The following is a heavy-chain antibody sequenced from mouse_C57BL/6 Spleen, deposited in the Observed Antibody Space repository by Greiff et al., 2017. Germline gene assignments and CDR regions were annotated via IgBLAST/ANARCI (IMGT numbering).Heavy chain of an antibody. D-gene: IGHD1-1*01. J-gene: IGHJ4*01. CDR1: GYTFTSYW. Sequence: QVQLQQPGAELVKPGASVKLSCKASGYTFTSYWMHWVKQRPGRGLEWIGRIDPNSGGTNYNEKFKGKATFTADTSSNTAYMQLSSLTTEDSAIYYCARSLYYYGKNYAMDYWGQGTSVTVSS. V-gene: IGHV1-62-3*01. CDR2: IDPNSGGT. CDR3: ARSLYYYGKNYAMDY.